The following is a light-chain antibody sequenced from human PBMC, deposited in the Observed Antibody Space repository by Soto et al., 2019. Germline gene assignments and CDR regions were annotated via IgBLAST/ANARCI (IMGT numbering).Light chain of an antibody. V-gene: IGLV2-8*01. J-gene: IGLJ2*01. CDR1: SSDVGAYNY. CDR3: TSYTSTNTIL. CDR2: DIT. Sequence: QSALTQPPSASGSPGQSVTISCTGTSSDVGAYNYISWYQQHPGKAPKLMIYDITKRPSGVPDRFSGSKSGNTASLTVSGLQAEDEADYYCTSYTSTNTILFGGGTKLTVL.